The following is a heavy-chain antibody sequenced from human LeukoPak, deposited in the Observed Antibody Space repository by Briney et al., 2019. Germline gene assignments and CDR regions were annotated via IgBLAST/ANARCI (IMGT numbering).Heavy chain of an antibody. Sequence: SETLSLTCTVSGGSISSYYWSWIRQPAGKGLEWIGRIYSSGSTNYNPSLKSRVTTSVDTSKNQFSLKLSSLPAADPTAYYYSEFERDSSWTSFDYWGQGNLVTVPS. V-gene: IGHV4-4*07. D-gene: IGHD6-13*01. CDR1: GGSISSYY. J-gene: IGHJ4*02. CDR3: SEFERDSSWTSFDY. CDR2: IYSSGST.